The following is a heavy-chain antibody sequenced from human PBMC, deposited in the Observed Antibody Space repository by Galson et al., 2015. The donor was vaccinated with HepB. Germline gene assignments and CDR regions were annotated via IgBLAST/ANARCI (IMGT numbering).Heavy chain of an antibody. V-gene: IGHV3-30*04. J-gene: IGHJ4*02. CDR2: ISYTGGSQ. CDR3: ARDGGGLEPWKIYFDY. CDR1: GFTFSNYA. Sequence: SLRLSCAASGFTFSNYAMHWVRQAPGRGLEWVALISYTGGSQYYVDSVEGRFTISRDNSKNTLYLQMNTLRPDDTALYYCARDGGGLEPWKIYFDYWGQGALVTVSS. D-gene: IGHD3-16*01.